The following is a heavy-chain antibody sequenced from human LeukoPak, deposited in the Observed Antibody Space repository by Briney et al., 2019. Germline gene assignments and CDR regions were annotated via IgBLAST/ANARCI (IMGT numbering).Heavy chain of an antibody. V-gene: IGHV4-30-4*01. CDR3: ARGYYYDSSGPADDAFDI. D-gene: IGHD3-22*01. CDR2: IYYSGST. CDR1: GGSISSGDYY. J-gene: IGHJ3*02. Sequence: SQTLSLTCTVSGGSISSGDYYWSWIRQPPGKGLEWIGYIYYSGSTYYNPSLKSRVTISVDTSKNQFSLKLSSVTAADTAVYYCARGYYYDSSGPADDAFDIWGQGTMVTVSS.